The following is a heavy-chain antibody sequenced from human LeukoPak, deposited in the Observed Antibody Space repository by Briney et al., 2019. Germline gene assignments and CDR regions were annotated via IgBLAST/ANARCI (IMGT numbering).Heavy chain of an antibody. CDR3: ARGYCSGGSCQGYFDY. V-gene: IGHV1-46*01. CDR1: GYTFTSYH. CDR2: INPSGGTT. D-gene: IGHD2-15*01. Sequence: EASVKVSCKASGYTFTSYHMHWVRQAPGQGLEWMGIINPSGGTTNYAQKFQGRVTMTRDTSISTAYMELSRLRSDDTAVYYCARGYCSGGSCQGYFDYWGQGTLVTVSS. J-gene: IGHJ4*02.